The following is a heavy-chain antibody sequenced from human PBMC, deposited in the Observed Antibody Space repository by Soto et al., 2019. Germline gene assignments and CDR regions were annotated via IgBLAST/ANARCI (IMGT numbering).Heavy chain of an antibody. CDR3: AREVSTSLNWFDP. V-gene: IGHV4-4*02. Sequence: SETLSLTCAVSGASISSSSWWSWVRQPPGKGLEWIGDFYQSGSTNYNPSLKSRVTISVDTSKNQFSLKLSSVTAADTAVYYCAREVSTSLNWFDPWGQGTLVTVSS. J-gene: IGHJ5*02. CDR2: FYQSGST. D-gene: IGHD2-2*01. CDR1: GASISSSSW.